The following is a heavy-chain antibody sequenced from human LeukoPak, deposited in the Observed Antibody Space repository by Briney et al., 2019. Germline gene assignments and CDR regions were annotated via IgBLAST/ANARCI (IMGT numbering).Heavy chain of an antibody. CDR3: IIWDASQDAFDI. V-gene: IGHV3-11*01. D-gene: IGHD3-16*01. Sequence: PGGSLRLSCTASGFTFSDYYMSWIRQAPGKGLEWVSYISRGGSTTYYADSVKGRFTISRDNAKNSLYLQMDSLSAEDTAVYYCIIWDASQDAFDIWGQGTMVTVSS. J-gene: IGHJ3*02. CDR1: GFTFSDYY. CDR2: ISRGGSTT.